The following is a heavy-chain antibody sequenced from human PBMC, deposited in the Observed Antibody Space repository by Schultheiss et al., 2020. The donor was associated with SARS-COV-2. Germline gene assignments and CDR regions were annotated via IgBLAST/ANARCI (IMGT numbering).Heavy chain of an antibody. CDR3: ARHLNQLNDY. V-gene: IGHV3-23*01. CDR2: FSGNSGST. CDR1: GFTFSSYA. Sequence: GGSLRLSCAASGFTFSSYAMSWVRQAPGKGLEWVSVFSGNSGSTYYADSVKGRFTISRDNSKNTLYLQMNSLRAEDTAVYYCARHLNQLNDYWGQGTLVTVSS. D-gene: IGHD2-2*01. J-gene: IGHJ4*02.